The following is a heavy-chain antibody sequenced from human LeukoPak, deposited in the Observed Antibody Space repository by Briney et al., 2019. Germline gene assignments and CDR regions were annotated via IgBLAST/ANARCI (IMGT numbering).Heavy chain of an antibody. CDR1: GFTFSNYA. Sequence: GRSLRLSCAASGFTFSNYAMRWVRQAPGTGLELVAVIWFDGTNKYYGDSVKGRFTISRDNSKNTLYLQMNSLRPEDTAVYYCARDQRSESYYPWGWFDPWGQGTLVTVSS. V-gene: IGHV3-33*01. D-gene: IGHD1-26*01. CDR2: IWFDGTNK. J-gene: IGHJ5*02. CDR3: ARDQRSESYYPWGWFDP.